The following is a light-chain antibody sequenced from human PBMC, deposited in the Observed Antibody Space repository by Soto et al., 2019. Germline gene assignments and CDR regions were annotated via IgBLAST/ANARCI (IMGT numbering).Light chain of an antibody. V-gene: IGKV3-20*01. Sequence: EIVLTQSPGTLSLSPGERATLSCRASQSVSSRYLARYQQKPGQAPRLLIYGASSRATGIPDRFSGSGSGTDCTLTISRLEPEDFAVYYCQQYGSSGYTFGQGTKLEIK. CDR1: QSVSSRY. CDR2: GAS. CDR3: QQYGSSGYT. J-gene: IGKJ2*01.